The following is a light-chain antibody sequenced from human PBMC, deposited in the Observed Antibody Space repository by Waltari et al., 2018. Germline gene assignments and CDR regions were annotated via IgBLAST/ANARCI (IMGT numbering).Light chain of an antibody. J-gene: IGLJ2*01. CDR2: RND. CDR3: ATWDDSLGGVV. Sequence: QSVLTQPPSASGTPGQRVTISCSGSSSNIGRNYVYWYQQLPGTAPKLLIYRNDQRAPGAPDRVSGSKSCTSGSLAISGLRSEDEADYYCATWDDSLGGVVFGGGTKLTVL. V-gene: IGLV1-47*01. CDR1: SSNIGRNY.